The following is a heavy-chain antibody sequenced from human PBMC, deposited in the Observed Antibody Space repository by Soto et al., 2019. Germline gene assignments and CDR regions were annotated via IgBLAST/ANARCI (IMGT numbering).Heavy chain of an antibody. J-gene: IGHJ6*02. CDR1: GGTFSSYA. Sequence: QVQLVQSGAEVKKPGSSVKVSCKASGGTFSSYAISWVRQAPGQGLEWMGGIIPIFGTANYAQKFQGRVTITADESTSTADMELSSLRSEDTAVYYCARYIVVVPAAIDRPTYYYYYGMDVWGQGTTVTVSS. D-gene: IGHD2-2*02. CDR2: IIPIFGTA. CDR3: ARYIVVVPAAIDRPTYYYYYGMDV. V-gene: IGHV1-69*01.